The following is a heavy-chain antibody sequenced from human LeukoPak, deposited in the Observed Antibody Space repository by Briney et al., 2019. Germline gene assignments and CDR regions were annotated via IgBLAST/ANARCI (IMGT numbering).Heavy chain of an antibody. D-gene: IGHD5-12*01. CDR3: ARVLGWLPITITTGGAFDI. CDR1: GGTFSSYA. V-gene: IGHV1-69*13. Sequence: SVKVSCKASGGTFSSYAISWVRQAPGQGLEWMGGIIPIFGTANYAQKFQGRVTITADESTSTAYMELSSLRSEDTAVYYCARVLGWLPITITTGGAFDIWGQGTMVTVSS. CDR2: IIPIFGTA. J-gene: IGHJ3*02.